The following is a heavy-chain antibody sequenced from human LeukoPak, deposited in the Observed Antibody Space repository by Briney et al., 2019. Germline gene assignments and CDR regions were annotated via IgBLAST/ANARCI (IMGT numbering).Heavy chain of an antibody. V-gene: IGHV4-4*02. CDR1: AGSISSGSW. CDR3: ARVTGYIVEDYFDY. CDR2: IYHSGST. D-gene: IGHD3-22*01. Sequence: PSETLSLTCAVSAGSISSGSWWNWVRQPPGKGLEWIGEIYHSGSTNYNPSLKSRVTISVDTSKNQFSLRLSSVTAADTAVYYCARVTGYIVEDYFDYWGQGTLVTVSS. J-gene: IGHJ4*02.